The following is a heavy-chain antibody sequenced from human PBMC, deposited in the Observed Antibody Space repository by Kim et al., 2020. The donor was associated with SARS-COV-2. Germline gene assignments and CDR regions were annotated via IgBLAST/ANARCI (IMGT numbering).Heavy chain of an antibody. J-gene: IGHJ4*02. Sequence: GGSLRLSCAASGFTFTTYSMSWVRQAPGEGLEWISSINSGGDDTYYADSVKGRFTISRDNSRNTVFLQMNGPRAEDTAVYYCARRSRGLGGFDYWGQGTLVTVSS. D-gene: IGHD3-10*01. CDR2: INSGGDDT. V-gene: IGHV3-23*01. CDR1: GFTFTTYS. CDR3: ARRSRGLGGFDY.